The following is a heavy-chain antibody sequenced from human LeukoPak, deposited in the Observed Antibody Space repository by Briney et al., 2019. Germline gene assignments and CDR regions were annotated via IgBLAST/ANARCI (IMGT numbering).Heavy chain of an antibody. D-gene: IGHD3-16*02. V-gene: IGHV4-4*02. J-gene: IGHJ4*02. CDR1: GGSLTNTNF. Sequence: SGTLSLTCGVSGGSLTNTNFWTWVRQPPGKGLEWIGVGNLQGSTNYNPSLMGRVAIAVDTSENQISLHLTSVTAAHTAVYYCGRGGGPYRPLVYSGRGALVAVSS. CDR3: GRGGGPYRPLVY. CDR2: GNLQGST.